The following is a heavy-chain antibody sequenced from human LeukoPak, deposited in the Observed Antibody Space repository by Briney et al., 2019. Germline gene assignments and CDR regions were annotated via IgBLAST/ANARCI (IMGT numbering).Heavy chain of an antibody. J-gene: IGHJ4*02. CDR3: ARPNYGSGSYSFDY. V-gene: IGHV4-38-2*01. CDR2: IYHSGRT. Sequence: SETLSLTCAVSGYSISSGYYWGWIRQPPGKGLEWIGSIYHSGRTYYNPSLKSRVTISVDTSKNQFSLKLSSVTAADTAVYYCARPNYGSGSYSFDYWGQGTLVTVSS. D-gene: IGHD3-10*01. CDR1: GYSISSGYY.